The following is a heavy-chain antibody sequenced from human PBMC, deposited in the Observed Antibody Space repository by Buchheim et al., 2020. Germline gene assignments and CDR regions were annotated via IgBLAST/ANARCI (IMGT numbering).Heavy chain of an antibody. J-gene: IGHJ4*02. Sequence: EVQLVESGGGLVKPGGSLKLSCAASGFTFSIYSMNWVRQAPGKGLEWVSSINSGSTYTPYADSVKGRFPISRDNAKNSLYLQMNSLRDEDTAVYYCARDFARIAVAGDFDYWGQGTL. CDR3: ARDFARIAVAGDFDY. V-gene: IGHV3-21*02. D-gene: IGHD6-19*01. CDR1: GFTFSIYS. CDR2: INSGSTYT.